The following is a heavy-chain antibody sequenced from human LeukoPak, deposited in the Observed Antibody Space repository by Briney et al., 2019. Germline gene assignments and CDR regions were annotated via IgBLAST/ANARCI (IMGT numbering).Heavy chain of an antibody. V-gene: IGHV3-74*01. CDR2: IKSDGSTT. J-gene: IGHJ4*02. CDR1: GFTFSKNW. Sequence: GGSLRLSCAASGFTFSKNWMNWVRQAPGEGLVWVSGIKSDGSTTTYADSVKGRFTISRDNAKNTLYLQMNSLRAEDTAVYFCARLSTMTTDYWGQGTLVTVSS. D-gene: IGHD4-17*01. CDR3: ARLSTMTTDY.